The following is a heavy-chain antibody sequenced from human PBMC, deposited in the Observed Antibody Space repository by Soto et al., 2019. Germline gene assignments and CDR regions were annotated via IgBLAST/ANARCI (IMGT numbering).Heavy chain of an antibody. V-gene: IGHV1-46*01. J-gene: IGHJ6*01. CDR3: AREKILDGSGRRHYYGMDV. D-gene: IGHD3-10*01. CDR1: GYTFLIYF. CDR2: INPGSGTT. Sequence: QEQLLQSGAEVKKPGASVTVSCKASGYTFLIYFVHWVRQAPGQGLEWMGIINPGSGTTTYSQQFQGRVLMTSGTSTKTVHMAMTSLTAEDTAVYFCAREKILDGSGRRHYYGMDVWGQGTAVSVSS.